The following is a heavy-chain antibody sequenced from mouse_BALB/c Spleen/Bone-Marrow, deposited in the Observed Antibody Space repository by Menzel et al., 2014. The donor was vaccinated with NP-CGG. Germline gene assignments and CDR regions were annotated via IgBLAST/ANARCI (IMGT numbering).Heavy chain of an antibody. J-gene: IGHJ2*01. CDR3: ARLPFDY. CDR2: ISNSGGSI. CDR1: GFTFSSYT. V-gene: IGHV5-12-2*01. Sequence: EVHLVESGGGLVQPGGSPKLSCAASGFTFSSYTMSWVRQTPEKRLEWVAYISNSGGSIYYPDTVKGRFTISRDNAKNTLYLQMSSLKSEDTAMYYCARLPFDYWGQGTTLTVSS.